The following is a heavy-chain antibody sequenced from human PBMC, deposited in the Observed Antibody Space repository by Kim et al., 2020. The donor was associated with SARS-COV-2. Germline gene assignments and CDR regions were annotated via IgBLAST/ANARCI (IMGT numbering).Heavy chain of an antibody. CDR2: VNGGDGNT. CDR3: ARGYYGASDY. D-gene: IGHD3-10*01. Sequence: ASVKVSCKASGYTFTSYPMHWVRQAPGQRLEWMGWVNGGDGNTRYSQKFQGRVTITRDTSASTAYMELSSLRSEDTAVYYCARGYYGASDYWGQGTLVTVSS. V-gene: IGHV1-3*01. J-gene: IGHJ4*02. CDR1: GYTFTSYP.